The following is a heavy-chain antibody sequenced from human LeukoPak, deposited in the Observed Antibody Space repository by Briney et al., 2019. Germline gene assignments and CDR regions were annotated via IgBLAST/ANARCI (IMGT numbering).Heavy chain of an antibody. D-gene: IGHD3-9*01. Sequence: PSETLSLTCAVPGGSIISGGYSWSWIRQPPGKGLEWIGYIYHSGSTYYNPSLKSRVTISVDRSKNQFSLKLSSVTAADTAVYYCARVGYDILAGYHERIDYWGQGTLVTVSS. CDR1: GGSIISGGYS. CDR2: IYHSGST. V-gene: IGHV4-30-2*01. CDR3: ARVGYDILAGYHERIDY. J-gene: IGHJ4*02.